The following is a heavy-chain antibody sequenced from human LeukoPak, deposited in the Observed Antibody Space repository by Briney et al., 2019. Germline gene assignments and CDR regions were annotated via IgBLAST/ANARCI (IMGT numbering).Heavy chain of an antibody. V-gene: IGHV1-2*02. D-gene: IGHD3-9*01. J-gene: IGHJ5*02. CDR3: ARKTIEPPGWFDP. CDR1: GYTFTGYY. CDR2: INPNSGGT. Sequence: ASVKVSCKASGYTFTGYYMHWVRQAPGQGLEWMGWINPNSGGTNYAQKFQGRVTMTRDTSISTAYMELSRLRSDDTAVYYCARKTIEPPGWFDPWGQGTLVTVSS.